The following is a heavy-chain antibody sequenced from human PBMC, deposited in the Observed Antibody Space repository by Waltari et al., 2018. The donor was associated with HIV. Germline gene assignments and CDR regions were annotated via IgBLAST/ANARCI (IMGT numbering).Heavy chain of an antibody. CDR3: ASRDYGAYAGELVY. Sequence: EVQLVESGGGLVKPGGSLRVSCAASGVTFSLYSMNWGRQAPGKGLEWVASINKNNSYIYYADSVKGRFAISRDNAKNSLYLQMNSLRAEDTAIYYCASRDYGAYAGELVYWGQGTLVTVSS. D-gene: IGHD4-17*01. V-gene: IGHV3-21*02. CDR1: GVTFSLYS. J-gene: IGHJ4*02. CDR2: INKNNSYI.